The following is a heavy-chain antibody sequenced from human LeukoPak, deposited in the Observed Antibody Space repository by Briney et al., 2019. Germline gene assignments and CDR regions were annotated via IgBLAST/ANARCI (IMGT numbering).Heavy chain of an antibody. CDR1: GYSISSGYY. V-gene: IGHV4-38-2*02. CDR2: IYHSGST. J-gene: IGHJ2*01. D-gene: IGHD3-9*01. Sequence: SETLSLTCTVSGYSISSGYYWGWIRQPPGKGLEWIGSIYHSGSTYYNSSLKSRVTISVDTSKNQFSLKLSSVTAADTAVYYCARQYSDILTGYHRGELYWYFDLWGRGTLVTVSS. CDR3: ARQYSDILTGYHRGELYWYFDL.